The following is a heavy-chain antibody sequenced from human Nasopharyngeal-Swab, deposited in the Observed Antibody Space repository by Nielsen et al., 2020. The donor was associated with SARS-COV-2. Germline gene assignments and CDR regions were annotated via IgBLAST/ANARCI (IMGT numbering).Heavy chain of an antibody. CDR2: MYYSGST. J-gene: IGHJ2*01. Sequence: SETLSLTCSVSGDSIISYYWSWIRQPPGKGLEWIGYMYYSGSTSHNPSLKSRVTISVDTSKNQISLKLTSVTAADTPVYYCARPGGSGDPYWYFDLWGRGTLVTVSS. V-gene: IGHV4-59*01. CDR3: ARPGGSGDPYWYFDL. CDR1: GDSIISYY. D-gene: IGHD3-16*01.